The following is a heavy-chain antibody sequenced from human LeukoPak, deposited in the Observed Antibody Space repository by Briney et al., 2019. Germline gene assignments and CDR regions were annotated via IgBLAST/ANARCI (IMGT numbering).Heavy chain of an antibody. J-gene: IGHJ6*02. CDR3: AKYCGGDCYGMDV. D-gene: IGHD2-21*01. Sequence: GGSLRLSCTASGFTFSSYWMSWVRQAPEKGLEWVANIKQDGSEKDYVDSVKGRFTISRDNAKNSLYLQMNSLRAEDTAVYYCAKYCGGDCYGMDVWGQGTTVTVSS. CDR1: GFTFSSYW. V-gene: IGHV3-7*01. CDR2: IKQDGSEK.